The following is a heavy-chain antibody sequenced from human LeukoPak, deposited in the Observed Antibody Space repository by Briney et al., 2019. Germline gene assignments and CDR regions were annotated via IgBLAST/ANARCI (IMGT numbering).Heavy chain of an antibody. CDR2: INTNTGNP. J-gene: IGHJ5*02. Sequence: GASVKVSCKASGYTFTSYDINWVRQATGQGLEWMGWINTNTGNPTYAQGFTGRFVFSLDTSVSTAYLQISSLKAEDTAVYYCARDLLLWFGELSLGNNWFDPWGQGTLVTVSS. V-gene: IGHV7-4-1*02. CDR1: GYTFTSYD. D-gene: IGHD3-10*01. CDR3: ARDLLLWFGELSLGNNWFDP.